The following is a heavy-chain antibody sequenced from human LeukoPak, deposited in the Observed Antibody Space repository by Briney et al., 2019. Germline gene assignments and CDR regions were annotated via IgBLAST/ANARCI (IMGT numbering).Heavy chain of an antibody. CDR3: ARERGYSTFDY. CDR2: IKEDGSEI. CDR1: AFTFSNYW. Sequence: GGSLRLSCAASAFTFSNYWMSWVRQAPGKGLEWVANIKEDGSEINYVDSVKGRFTISRDNAKNSLYLQMNSLRVDDTAVYYCARERGYSTFDYWGQGTLVTVSS. D-gene: IGHD4-23*01. V-gene: IGHV3-7*01. J-gene: IGHJ4*02.